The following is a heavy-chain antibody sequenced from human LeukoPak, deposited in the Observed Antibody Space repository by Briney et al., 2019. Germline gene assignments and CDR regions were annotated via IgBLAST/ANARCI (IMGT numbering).Heavy chain of an antibody. J-gene: IGHJ4*02. CDR3: AIREPIGY. Sequence: GGSLRLSCAASGVTLSTYAMSWARQAPGKGPEWVSAISGSGDRTDYADSVRGRFTISRDNSKSTLYLQMNSLRVEDTAIYHCAIREPIGYWGQGSLVTVSP. D-gene: IGHD6-13*01. V-gene: IGHV3-23*01. CDR1: GVTLSTYA. CDR2: ISGSGDRT.